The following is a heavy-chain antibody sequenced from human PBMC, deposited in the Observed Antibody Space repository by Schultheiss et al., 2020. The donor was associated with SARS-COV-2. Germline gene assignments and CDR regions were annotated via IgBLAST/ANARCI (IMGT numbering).Heavy chain of an antibody. Sequence: SGPTLVKPTQTLTLTCTFSGFSLSTSGVGVGWIRQPPGKALEWLALIYWDDDKRYSPSLKSRLTITKDTSKNQVVLTMTNMDPVDTATYHCAHLERKGSDYYPTSVDYWGQGTLVTVSS. CDR2: IYWDDDK. D-gene: IGHD3-22*01. J-gene: IGHJ4*02. V-gene: IGHV2-5*02. CDR3: AHLERKGSDYYPTSVDY. CDR1: GFSLSTSGVG.